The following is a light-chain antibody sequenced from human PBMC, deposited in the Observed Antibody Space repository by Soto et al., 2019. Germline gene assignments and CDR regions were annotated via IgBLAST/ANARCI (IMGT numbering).Light chain of an antibody. J-gene: IGLJ3*02. CDR3: GTWDSSLSAVV. CDR1: SSNVGNNY. Sequence: QPVLTQPPSVSAAPGQKVTISCSGSSSNVGNNYVSWYQQLPGTAPKLLIYDNNKRASGIPDRFSGSKSGTSATLGITGLQTGDEGDYYCGTWDSSLSAVVFGGGTKLTVL. CDR2: DNN. V-gene: IGLV1-51*01.